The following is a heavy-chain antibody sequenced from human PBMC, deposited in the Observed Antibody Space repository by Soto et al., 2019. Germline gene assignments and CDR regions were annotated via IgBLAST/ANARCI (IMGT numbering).Heavy chain of an antibody. D-gene: IGHD1-26*01. CDR1: GFAFSAYD. J-gene: IGHJ4*02. V-gene: IGHV3-48*02. CDR3: ARDFVGAYDY. Sequence: GESLKISCVASGFAFSAYDMNWVRQAPGKGLEWVSYISSSSSTIYYADSVKGRFTISRDNAKNSLYLQMNSLRDEDTDVYYCARDFVGAYDYWGQGTLVTVSS. CDR2: ISSSSSTI.